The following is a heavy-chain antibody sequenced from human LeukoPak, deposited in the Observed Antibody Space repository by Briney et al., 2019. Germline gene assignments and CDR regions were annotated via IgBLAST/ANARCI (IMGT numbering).Heavy chain of an antibody. CDR2: INHSGST. Sequence: SETLSLTCAVYGGSFSGYYWSWIRQPPGKGLEWIGEINHSGSTNYNPSPKSRVTISVDTSKNQFSLKLSSVTAADTAVYYCARVVWDIVVVPAAIAAFDIWGQGTMVTVSS. CDR3: ARVVWDIVVVPAAIAAFDI. J-gene: IGHJ3*02. V-gene: IGHV4-34*01. D-gene: IGHD2-2*02. CDR1: GGSFSGYY.